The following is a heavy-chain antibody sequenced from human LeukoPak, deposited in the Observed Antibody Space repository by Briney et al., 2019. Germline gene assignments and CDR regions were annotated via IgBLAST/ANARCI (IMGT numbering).Heavy chain of an antibody. D-gene: IGHD3/OR15-3a*01. CDR3: AKDIGRSLRGWTTF. J-gene: IGHJ4*02. Sequence: GGSLRLSCAASGFTFSSYGMHWVRQAPGKGLEWVAVISYDGSNKYYADSVKGRFTISRDNSKNTLYLQMNSLRAEDTAVYYCAKDIGRSLRGWTTFWGQGTLVTVSS. V-gene: IGHV3-30*18. CDR1: GFTFSSYG. CDR2: ISYDGSNK.